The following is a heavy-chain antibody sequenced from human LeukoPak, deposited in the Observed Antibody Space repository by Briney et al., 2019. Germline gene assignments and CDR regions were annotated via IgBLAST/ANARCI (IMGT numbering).Heavy chain of an antibody. D-gene: IGHD5-18*01. CDR1: GFTFSSYE. Sequence: GGSLRLSCAASGFTFSSYEMNWVRQAPGKGLEWVSYISSSGSTIYYADSVKGRFTISRDNAKNSLYLQMNSLRAEDTAVYYCARSSYSYGQVVAISFDIWGQGTMVTVSS. CDR2: ISSSGSTI. V-gene: IGHV3-48*03. J-gene: IGHJ3*02. CDR3: ARSSYSYGQVVAISFDI.